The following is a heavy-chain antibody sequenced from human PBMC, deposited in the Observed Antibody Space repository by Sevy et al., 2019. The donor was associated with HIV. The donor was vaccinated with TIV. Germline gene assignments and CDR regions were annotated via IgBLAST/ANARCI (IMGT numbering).Heavy chain of an antibody. CDR1: GFTVSSNY. CDR3: ARDLFPYTSSWYDNY. J-gene: IGHJ4*02. Sequence: GGSLRLSCAASGFTVSSNYMSWVRQAPGKGLEWVSVIYSGGNTYYADSVKGRFTISRDNSKNTLYLQMNSLRAEDTAVYYCARDLFPYTSSWYDNYWGQGTLVTVSS. D-gene: IGHD6-13*01. V-gene: IGHV3-66*01. CDR2: IYSGGNT.